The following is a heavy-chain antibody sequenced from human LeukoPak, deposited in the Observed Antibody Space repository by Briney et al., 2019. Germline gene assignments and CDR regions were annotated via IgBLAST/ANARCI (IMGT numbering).Heavy chain of an antibody. CDR2: IYTSGST. Sequence: PSETLSLTCTVSGGSISRYYWSWIRQPAGKGLEWIGRIYTSGSTKYNPSLKSRVTMSADTSKNQFSLKLSSVTAADTAVYYCARGRSSSGSYYLDYWGQGTLVTVSS. D-gene: IGHD3-10*01. V-gene: IGHV4-4*07. CDR1: GGSISRYY. J-gene: IGHJ4*02. CDR3: ARGRSSSGSYYLDY.